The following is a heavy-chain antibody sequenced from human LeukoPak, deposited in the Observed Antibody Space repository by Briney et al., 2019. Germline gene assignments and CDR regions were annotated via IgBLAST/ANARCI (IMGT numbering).Heavy chain of an antibody. D-gene: IGHD1-26*01. CDR2: IRYSGST. Sequence: SETLSLTCTVSGGSIGSSSDYWGWVRQPPGKGLEWIGSIRYSGSTYYNPSLKSRVTISVDTSKNQFPLKLSSVTAADTAVYYCASLIVGNWFDPWGQGTLVTVSS. CDR1: GGSIGSSSDY. V-gene: IGHV4-39*01. CDR3: ASLIVGNWFDP. J-gene: IGHJ5*02.